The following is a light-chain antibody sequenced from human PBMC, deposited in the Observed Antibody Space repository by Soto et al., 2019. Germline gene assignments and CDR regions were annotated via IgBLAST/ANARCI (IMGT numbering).Light chain of an antibody. J-gene: IGKJ1*01. CDR1: QGISSY. Sequence: AIRMTPSPSSLSASTGDRVTITCRASQGISSYLAWYQQKPGKAPKLLIHAASTLQSGVPSRFSGSGSGTDFTLTISCLQSEDFATYDCQQYYSYPRTFGQGTKVDIK. CDR3: QQYYSYPRT. CDR2: AAS. V-gene: IGKV1-8*01.